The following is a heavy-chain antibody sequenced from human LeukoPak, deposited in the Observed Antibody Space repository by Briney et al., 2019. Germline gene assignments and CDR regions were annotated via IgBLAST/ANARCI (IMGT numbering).Heavy chain of an antibody. V-gene: IGHV3-66*01. Sequence: GGSLRLSCAASGFTVSTSYMNWVRQAPGKGLEWVAVIYSSGVTYYADSVKGRFTISRDNSKNTVNLHMTSLRAEDTAIYYCARLWSNYGNSFDSWGQGTLVTVAS. CDR3: ARLWSNYGNSFDS. D-gene: IGHD4-17*01. CDR2: IYSSGVT. CDR1: GFTVSTSY. J-gene: IGHJ4*02.